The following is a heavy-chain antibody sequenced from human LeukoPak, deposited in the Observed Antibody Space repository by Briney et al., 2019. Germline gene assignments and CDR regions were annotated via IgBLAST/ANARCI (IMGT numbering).Heavy chain of an antibody. V-gene: IGHV3-48*04. Sequence: GGSLRLSCAASGFTFSSYSMNWVRQAPGKGLEWLSYISSSSSTIYYADSVKGRFTISRDNAKNSLYLQMNSLRAEDTAVYYCASLIAARKSPFDYWGQGTLVTVSS. J-gene: IGHJ4*02. CDR1: GFTFSSYS. D-gene: IGHD6-6*01. CDR2: ISSSSSTI. CDR3: ASLIAARKSPFDY.